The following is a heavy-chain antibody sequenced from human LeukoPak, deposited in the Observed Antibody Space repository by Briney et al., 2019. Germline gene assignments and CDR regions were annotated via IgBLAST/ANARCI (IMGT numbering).Heavy chain of an antibody. CDR3: VRGHDSTGYFSY. Sequence: GASVKVSCKTSGYTFTNYTINWLRQTPGQGLEWMGWINTNTGNPTYAQGFTGRFVFSLDTSVSTTYLQVSSLKADDTAVYYCVRGHDSTGYFSYWGQGTLVTVSS. V-gene: IGHV7-4-1*02. CDR2: INTNTGNP. CDR1: GYTFTNYT. J-gene: IGHJ4*02. D-gene: IGHD3-22*01.